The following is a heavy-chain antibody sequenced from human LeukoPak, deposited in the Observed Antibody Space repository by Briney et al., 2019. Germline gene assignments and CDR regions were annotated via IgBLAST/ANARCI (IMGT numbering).Heavy chain of an antibody. CDR1: GGSISSYY. Sequence: SETLSLTCTVSGGSISSYYWSWIRQPPGKGLEWIGYIYYSGSTNYNPSLKSRVTISVDTSKNQFSLKLSSVTAADTAVYYCARGYVGYSGYDLIDYWGQGTLVTVSS. D-gene: IGHD5-12*01. CDR2: IYYSGST. CDR3: ARGYVGYSGYDLIDY. J-gene: IGHJ4*02. V-gene: IGHV4-59*08.